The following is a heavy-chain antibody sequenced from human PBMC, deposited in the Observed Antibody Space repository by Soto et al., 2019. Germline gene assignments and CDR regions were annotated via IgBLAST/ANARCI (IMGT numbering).Heavy chain of an antibody. CDR3: ARGRPCDP. CDR2: IWYDGSNK. J-gene: IGHJ5*02. CDR1: GFNFSTYG. Sequence: QVQLVESGGGVVQPGRSLRLSCAASGFNFSTYGMHWVRQAPGKGLEWVAVIWYDGSNKYYADSVKGRFTISRDNSKNTVYPQMNSVRAEDTAVYYCARGRPCDPCGPGTVVPVSS. V-gene: IGHV3-33*01.